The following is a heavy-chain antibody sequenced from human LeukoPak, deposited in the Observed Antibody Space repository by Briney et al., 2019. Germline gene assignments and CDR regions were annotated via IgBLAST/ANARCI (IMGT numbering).Heavy chain of an antibody. V-gene: IGHV4-61*02. J-gene: IGHJ5*02. CDR1: GGSISSGSYY. D-gene: IGHD6-6*01. CDR3: ARDQVERPGSPSNWFDP. Sequence: SETLSLTCTVSGGSISSGSYYWNWIRQPAGKGLEWIGRIYTSGSTNYNPSLKSRVTISLDTSKNQFSLKLSSVTAADTAVYYCARDQVERPGSPSNWFDPWGQGTLVTVSS. CDR2: IYTSGST.